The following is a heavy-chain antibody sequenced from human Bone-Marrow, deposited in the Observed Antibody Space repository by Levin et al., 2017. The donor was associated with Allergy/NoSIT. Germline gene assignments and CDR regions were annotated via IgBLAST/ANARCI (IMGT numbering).Heavy chain of an antibody. J-gene: IGHJ4*02. CDR1: GFTFSDYY. D-gene: IGHD3-22*01. CDR3: ARCQDGYYDSSGYYRKYYFDY. Sequence: GGSLRLSCAASGFTFSDYYMSWIRQAPGKGLEWVSYISSSGSTIYYADSVKGRFTISRDNAKNSLYLQMNSLRAEDTAVYYCARCQDGYYDSSGYYRKYYFDYWGQGTLVTVSS. V-gene: IGHV3-11*01. CDR2: ISSSGSTI.